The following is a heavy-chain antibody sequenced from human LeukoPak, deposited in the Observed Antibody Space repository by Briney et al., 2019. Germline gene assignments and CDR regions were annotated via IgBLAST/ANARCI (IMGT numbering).Heavy chain of an antibody. V-gene: IGHV3-23*01. Sequence: QTGGSLRLSCAASGFTFSSYAMNWVRQAPEKGLEWVSGISGSGGSTFYADSVKGRFTISRDNSKNTLYLQMNSLRAEDTAVYYCATRGYSSSWHDAFDIWGQGTMVTVSS. D-gene: IGHD6-13*01. J-gene: IGHJ3*02. CDR2: ISGSGGST. CDR1: GFTFSSYA. CDR3: ATRGYSSSWHDAFDI.